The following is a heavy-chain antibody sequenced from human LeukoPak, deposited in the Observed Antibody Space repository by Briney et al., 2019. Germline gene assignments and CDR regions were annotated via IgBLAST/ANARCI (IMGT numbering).Heavy chain of an antibody. D-gene: IGHD3-3*01. CDR3: ARSPSDFYGMDV. Sequence: SETLSLTCTVSGGSISSYYWSWIRQPPGKGLEWIGYIYYSGSTNYNPSLKSRVTISVDTSKNQFSLKLSSVTAADTAVYYCARSPSDFYGMDVWGQGTTVTVSS. J-gene: IGHJ6*02. V-gene: IGHV4-59*01. CDR1: GGSISSYY. CDR2: IYYSGST.